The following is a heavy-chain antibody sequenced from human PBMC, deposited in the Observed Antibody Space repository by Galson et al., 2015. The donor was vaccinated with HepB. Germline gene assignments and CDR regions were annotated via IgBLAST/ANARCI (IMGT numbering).Heavy chain of an antibody. D-gene: IGHD6-13*01. V-gene: IGHV3-30*18. Sequence: SLRLSCAASGFTFSSYGMHWVRQAPGKGLEWVAVISYDGSNKYYADSVKGRFTISRDNSKNTLYLQMNSLRAEDTAVYYCAKDLKLPAAGTVDYWGQGTLVTVSS. CDR2: ISYDGSNK. CDR1: GFTFSSYG. CDR3: AKDLKLPAAGTVDY. J-gene: IGHJ4*02.